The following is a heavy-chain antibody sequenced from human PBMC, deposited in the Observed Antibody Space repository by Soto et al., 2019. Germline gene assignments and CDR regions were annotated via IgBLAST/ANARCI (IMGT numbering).Heavy chain of an antibody. Sequence: QVQLQESGPGLVKPSGTLSLTCAVSSGSISSSNWWSWVRQPPGKGLEWIGEIYHSGSTNYNPSLKSRVTISVDKSKDQFSLKLSSVTAADTAVDYCARNTVTTWWFVPAEWFDPWGQGTLVTVSS. J-gene: IGHJ5*02. CDR3: ARNTVTTWWFVPAEWFDP. CDR2: IYHSGST. V-gene: IGHV4-4*02. CDR1: SGSISSSNW. D-gene: IGHD4-17*01.